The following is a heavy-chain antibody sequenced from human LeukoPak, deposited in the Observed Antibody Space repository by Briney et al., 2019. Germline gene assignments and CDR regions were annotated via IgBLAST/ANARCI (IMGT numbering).Heavy chain of an antibody. CDR2: FDPEDGET. CDR1: GYTLTELS. V-gene: IGHV1-24*01. D-gene: IGHD1-26*01. J-gene: IGHJ3*02. Sequence: ASVTVTCKVSGYTLTELSMHWVRQAPGKGLEWMGGFDPEDGETIYAQKFQGRVTMTEDTSTDTAYMELSGLRSEDTAVYYCATWPLIVGAVNDAFDIWGQGTMVTVSS. CDR3: ATWPLIVGAVNDAFDI.